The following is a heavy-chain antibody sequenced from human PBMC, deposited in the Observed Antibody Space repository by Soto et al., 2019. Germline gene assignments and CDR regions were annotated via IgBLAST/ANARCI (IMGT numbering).Heavy chain of an antibody. V-gene: IGHV4-30-4*01. D-gene: IGHD4-17*01. CDR3: ARRLEPDYGDRHYCDQ. Sequence: QVQLQESGPGLVKPSETLSLTCTVSGGSISGGEYYWRWIRQPPGKGLECIGYIHHRGSDYYNPSLRSRLTISLDASKNQLSLKLSSVTAAGSAVYYCARRLEPDYGDRHYCDQWGKGKLVIVSS. CDR2: IHHRGSD. CDR1: GGSISGGEYY. J-gene: IGHJ4*02.